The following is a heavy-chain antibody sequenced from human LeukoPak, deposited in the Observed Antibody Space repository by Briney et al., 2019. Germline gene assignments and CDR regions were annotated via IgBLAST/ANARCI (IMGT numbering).Heavy chain of an antibody. CDR2: ISGSGGST. J-gene: IGHJ1*01. CDR1: GFTFSSYA. Sequence: PGGSLRLSCAASGFTFSSYAMSWVRQAPGRGLEWVSAISGSGGSTYYADSVKGRFTISRDNSKKTLYLQMNSLRAEDTAVYYCAKDRTYGGSYYGDFQHWGQGTLVTVSS. D-gene: IGHD1-26*01. V-gene: IGHV3-23*01. CDR3: AKDRTYGGSYYGDFQH.